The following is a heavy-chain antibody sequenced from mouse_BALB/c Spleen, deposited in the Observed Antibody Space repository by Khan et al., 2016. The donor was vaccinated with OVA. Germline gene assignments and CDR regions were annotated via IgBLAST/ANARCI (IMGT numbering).Heavy chain of an antibody. CDR2: INPSSGYT. J-gene: IGHJ3*01. Sequence: VQLQESGAELARPGASVKMSCKASGYTFTSYTIHWIKQRPGQGLEWIGYINPSSGYTNYNQKFKDKATLTADKSSTTAYMQLSSLTSDDSAVYYCARDGAYYRNDGWFAYWGQGTLVTASA. CDR1: GYTFTSYT. V-gene: IGHV1-4*01. CDR3: ARDGAYYRNDGWFAY. D-gene: IGHD2-14*01.